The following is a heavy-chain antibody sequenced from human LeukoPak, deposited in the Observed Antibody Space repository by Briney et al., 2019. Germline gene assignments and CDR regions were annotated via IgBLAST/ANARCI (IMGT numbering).Heavy chain of an antibody. V-gene: IGHV1-18*01. Sequence: GASVKVSCKASGYTFTSYGISWVRQAPGQGLEWMGWISAYNGNTNYAQKLQGRVTMTTGTSTSTAYMELRGLRSDDTAVYYCARDYYGSGGLDYWGQGTLVTVSS. CDR1: GYTFTSYG. CDR2: ISAYNGNT. CDR3: ARDYYGSGGLDY. J-gene: IGHJ4*02. D-gene: IGHD3-10*01.